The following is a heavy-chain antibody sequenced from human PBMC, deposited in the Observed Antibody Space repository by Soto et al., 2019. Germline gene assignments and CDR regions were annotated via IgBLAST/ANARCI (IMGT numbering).Heavy chain of an antibody. D-gene: IGHD2-8*01. CDR3: ARVKGLMYYLDY. V-gene: IGHV4-30-4*01. J-gene: IGHJ4*02. CDR2: IYYSGST. Sequence: SETLSLTCTVPGGSISSGDYYWSWIRQPPGKGLEWIGYIYYSGSTYYNPSLKSRVTISVDTSKNQFSLKLSSVTAADTAVYYCARVKGLMYYLDYWGQGTLVTVSS. CDR1: GGSISSGDYY.